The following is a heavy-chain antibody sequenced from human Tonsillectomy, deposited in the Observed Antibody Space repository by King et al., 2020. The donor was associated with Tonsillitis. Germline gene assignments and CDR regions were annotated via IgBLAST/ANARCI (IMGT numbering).Heavy chain of an antibody. Sequence: DVQLVESGGGVVRPGGSLRLSCAASGFTFDDYGMSWVRQAPGKGLEWVSAISWNGGSTGYADSVKGRFTISRDNAKNSLYLQMNSLRAEDTALYHCARRGITMTWENWYFDLWGRGTLVTVSS. J-gene: IGHJ2*01. V-gene: IGHV3-20*01. CDR1: GFTFDDYG. D-gene: IGHD3-22*01. CDR3: ARRGITMTWENWYFDL. CDR2: ISWNGGST.